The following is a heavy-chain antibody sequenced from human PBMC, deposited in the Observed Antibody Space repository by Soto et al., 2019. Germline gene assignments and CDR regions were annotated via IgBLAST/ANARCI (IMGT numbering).Heavy chain of an antibody. CDR1: GGSITTGGYY. CDR3: ARTKCSGGSCYSWSLDY. D-gene: IGHD2-15*01. V-gene: IGHV4-31*03. CDR2: RYYSEST. J-gene: IGHJ4*02. Sequence: TSETLSLTCTVSGGSITTGGYYWSWIRQLPGKGLEWVGHRYYSESTYYNPSLKSRVSISLDTSKNQFSLKLSFVTAADTAMYYCARTKCSGGSCYSWSLDYWGQGTPVTVSS.